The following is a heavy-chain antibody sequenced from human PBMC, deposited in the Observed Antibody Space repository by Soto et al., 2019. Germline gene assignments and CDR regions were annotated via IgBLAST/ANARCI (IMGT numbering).Heavy chain of an antibody. J-gene: IGHJ5*02. Sequence: DSVKVSCKTSCYTFSNYGITWVRQAPGQPLEWLGWISLYSDGTNYAQKFQGRVSMTTDTSTTTAYMELRSLRSDDTAVYYCARVVPGAEAWFGPWGQGTLVTVSS. V-gene: IGHV1-18*01. CDR1: CYTFSNYG. CDR3: ARVVPGAEAWFGP. D-gene: IGHD2-2*01. CDR2: ISLYSDGT.